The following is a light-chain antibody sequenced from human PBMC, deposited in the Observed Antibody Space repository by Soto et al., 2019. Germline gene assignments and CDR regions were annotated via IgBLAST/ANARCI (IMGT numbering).Light chain of an antibody. CDR3: SSYTSSSTYV. CDR1: SSDVGGYNY. V-gene: IGLV2-14*01. Sequence: QSALTQPASVSGSPGQSITISCTGNSSDVGGYNYVSWYQQHPGKAPKLMIYDVSNRPSGVSNRFSGSKSGNTASLTISGLQAEDEDDYYCSSYTSSSTYVFGTGTKLTVL. J-gene: IGLJ1*01. CDR2: DVS.